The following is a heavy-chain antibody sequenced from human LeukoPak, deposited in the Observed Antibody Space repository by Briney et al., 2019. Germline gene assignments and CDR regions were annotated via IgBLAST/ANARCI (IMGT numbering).Heavy chain of an antibody. CDR2: ISSSGSTI. V-gene: IGHV3-11*01. D-gene: IGHD6-19*01. CDR3: ARAQWLVDFDY. CDR1: GFTFSDYY. Sequence: GGSLRLSCAASGFTFSDYYMSWLRQAPGKGLEWVSYISSSGSTIYYADSVKGRFTISRDNAKNSLYLQMNSLRAEDTAVYYCARAQWLVDFDYWGQGTLVTVSS. J-gene: IGHJ4*02.